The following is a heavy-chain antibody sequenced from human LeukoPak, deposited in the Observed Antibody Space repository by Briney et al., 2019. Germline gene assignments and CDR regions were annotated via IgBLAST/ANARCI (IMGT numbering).Heavy chain of an antibody. CDR3: ARSRVDTAMVWFDY. CDR2: LYPCVPDT. D-gene: IGHD5-18*01. CDR1: GYSFTSYW. Sequence: GESLKISCKGSGYSFTSYWIGWLRQMHGKGLEWMGILYPCVPDTKHSPSFQGQVTISADKTISTAYLQWSSLKASDTAMYYCARSRVDTAMVWFDYWGQGTLVTVSS. V-gene: IGHV5-51*01. J-gene: IGHJ4*02.